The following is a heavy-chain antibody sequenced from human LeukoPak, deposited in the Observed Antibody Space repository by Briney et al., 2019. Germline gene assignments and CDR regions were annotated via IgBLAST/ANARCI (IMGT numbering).Heavy chain of an antibody. D-gene: IGHD3-10*01. CDR3: VRDSRITMVRGVTSWGMDV. CDR2: ISYDGSNK. V-gene: IGHV3-30-3*01. Sequence: RSGGSLRLSCAASGFTFSSYAMHWVRQAPGKGLEWVAVISYDGSNKYYADSVKGRFTISRDNSKNTLYLQMNSLRAEDTAVYYCVRDSRITMVRGVTSWGMDVWGQGTTVTVSS. J-gene: IGHJ6*02. CDR1: GFTFSSYA.